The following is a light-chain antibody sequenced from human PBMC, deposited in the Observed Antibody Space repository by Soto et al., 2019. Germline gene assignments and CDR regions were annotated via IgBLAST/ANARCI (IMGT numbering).Light chain of an antibody. J-gene: IGKJ5*01. Sequence: DIQMTQSPSSLSASVGDRVTITCRASQSISNYLNWYQQKPGKAPKLLIYTASSLQSGVPSRFSGSGSGTDFTLTISSLQPEDFATYYCQQSYSNPTITFGQGTRLEIK. CDR2: TAS. CDR3: QQSYSNPTIT. V-gene: IGKV1-39*01. CDR1: QSISNY.